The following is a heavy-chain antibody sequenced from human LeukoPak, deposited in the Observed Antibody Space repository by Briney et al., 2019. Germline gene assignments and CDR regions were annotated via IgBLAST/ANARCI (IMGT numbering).Heavy chain of an antibody. D-gene: IGHD3-16*01. CDR1: GFTFSSYA. CDR2: IVGSGRTT. CDR3: AKMGGRLAYYMDV. Sequence: GGSLRLSCAASGFTFSSYAMTWVRQAPGKGLEWVSTIVGSGRTTYYAETVRGRFTISRDNSNNTLLLQMSSLRAEDTALYYCAKMGGRLAYYMDVWGTGTTVTVSS. J-gene: IGHJ6*03. V-gene: IGHV3-23*01.